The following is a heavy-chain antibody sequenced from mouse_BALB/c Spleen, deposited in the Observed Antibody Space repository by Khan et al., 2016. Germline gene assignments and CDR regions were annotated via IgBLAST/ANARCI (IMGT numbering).Heavy chain of an antibody. Sequence: EVELVESGGGLVKPGGSLKLSCAASGFTFSSYAMSWVRQTPEKRLEWVASISSGGSSFYPDILKDRFTISRDNARNILSLQMSSLGSEDTDMYYCTTKVYYFDYWGQGTTLTVSS. CDR2: ISSGGSS. V-gene: IGHV5-6-5*01. CDR1: GFTFSSYA. CDR3: TTKVYYFDY. J-gene: IGHJ2*01.